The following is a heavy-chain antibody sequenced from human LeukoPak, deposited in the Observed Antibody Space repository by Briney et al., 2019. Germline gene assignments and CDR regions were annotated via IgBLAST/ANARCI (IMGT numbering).Heavy chain of an antibody. V-gene: IGHV3-11*04. D-gene: IGHD3-16*01. Sequence: GGSLRLSCVASGFNFGDYYMSWIRQSPGKGLEWISYMSSRSGIIYYGGSVKGRFTISRNNAKDSLYLQMNSLRAEDTAVYYCARNYDYVWGSRRYFDYWGQGTLVTVSS. J-gene: IGHJ4*02. CDR1: GFNFGDYY. CDR2: MSSRSGII. CDR3: ARNYDYVWGSRRYFDY.